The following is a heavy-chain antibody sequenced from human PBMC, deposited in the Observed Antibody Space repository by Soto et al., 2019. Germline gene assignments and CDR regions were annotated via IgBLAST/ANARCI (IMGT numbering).Heavy chain of an antibody. J-gene: IGHJ4*02. D-gene: IGHD4-17*01. CDR2: ISGKNGNT. CDR1: GYSFSDFG. CDR3: ALSDYYEDTGTFEN. V-gene: IGHV1-18*04. Sequence: QVHLVQSVGELKKPGASVKVSCKASGYSFSDFGITWVRQAPGQGLEWMGWISGKNGNTNYAQKVQGRVTLTADTSASTAYMEMRALTSDDTGIYYCALSDYYEDTGTFENWGQGTPVTVSS.